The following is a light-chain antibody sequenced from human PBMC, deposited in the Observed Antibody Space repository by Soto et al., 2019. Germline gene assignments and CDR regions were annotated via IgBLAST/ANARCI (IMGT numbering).Light chain of an antibody. CDR3: QQYHNWPPVT. CDR2: GAS. V-gene: IGKV3-15*01. Sequence: EIVMTQSPATLSVSPGERATLSCRASQSVSSDLAWYQQKPGQAPRLVIYGASTRATGIPARFSGSGSGTDFTLTISSLQSEDFAVYYCQQYHNWPPVTFGGGTKVDIK. CDR1: QSVSSD. J-gene: IGKJ4*01.